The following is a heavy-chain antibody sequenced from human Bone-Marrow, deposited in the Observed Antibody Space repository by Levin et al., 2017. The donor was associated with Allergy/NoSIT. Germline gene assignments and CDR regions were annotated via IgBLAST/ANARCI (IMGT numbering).Heavy chain of an antibody. D-gene: IGHD5-18*01. V-gene: IGHV4-59*08. CDR1: FVSIITYY. CDR3: ARHAGPIHLWLMDY. CDR2: VYYSGST. Sequence: PGGSLRLSCTVSFVSIITYYLIFLLPPPLKGLEWIGYVYYSGSTNYNPSLKSRVTMSVDTSKNHFSLKLSSVTAADTALYYCARHAGPIHLWLMDYWGQGTLVTVAS. J-gene: IGHJ4*02.